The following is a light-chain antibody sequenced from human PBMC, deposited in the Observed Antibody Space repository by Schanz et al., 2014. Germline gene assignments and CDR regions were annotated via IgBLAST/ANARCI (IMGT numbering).Light chain of an antibody. CDR2: GAS. V-gene: IGKV3-20*01. CDR3: QQYGSSLPIT. Sequence: EVVLTQSPGTLSLSPGERATLSCRASQSVRSSYLAWYQQKPGQAPRLLIYGASSRATGIPARFSGSGSGTDFTLTISSLEPEDFAVYYCQQYGSSLPITFGQGTRLEIK. CDR1: QSVRSSY. J-gene: IGKJ5*01.